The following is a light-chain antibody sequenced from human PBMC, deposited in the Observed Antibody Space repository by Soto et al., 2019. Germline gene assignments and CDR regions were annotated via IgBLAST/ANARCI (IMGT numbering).Light chain of an antibody. CDR1: QSVSSSF. CDR3: QQYDSSPWT. Sequence: EIVLTQSPGTLSLSPGERATLSCRASQSVSSSFLAWYQQKPGQAPRLLIYGASNRATGIPDRFSGSGSGTDFTLTNSTLEPEEFAVYYCQQYDSSPWTFGQGTKVEIK. J-gene: IGKJ1*01. CDR2: GAS. V-gene: IGKV3-20*01.